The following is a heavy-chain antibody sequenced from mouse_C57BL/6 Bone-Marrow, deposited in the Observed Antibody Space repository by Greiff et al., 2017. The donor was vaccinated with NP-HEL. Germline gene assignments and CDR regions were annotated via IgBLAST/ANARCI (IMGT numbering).Heavy chain of an antibody. V-gene: IGHV1-47*01. J-gene: IGHJ2*01. Sequence: LVESGAELVKPGASVKMSCKASGYTFTTYPIEWMKQNHGKSLEWIGNFHPYNDDTKYNEKFKGKATLTVEKSSSTVYLELSRLTSDDSAVYYCARRDYDVYYFDYWGQGTTLTVSS. CDR3: ARRDYDVYYFDY. CDR2: FHPYNDDT. CDR1: GYTFTTYP. D-gene: IGHD2-4*01.